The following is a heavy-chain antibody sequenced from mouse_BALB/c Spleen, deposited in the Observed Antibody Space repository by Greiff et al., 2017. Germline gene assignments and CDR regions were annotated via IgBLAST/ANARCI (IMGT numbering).Heavy chain of an antibody. V-gene: IGHV1-66*01. J-gene: IGHJ1*01. D-gene: IGHD2-1*01. CDR1: GFTFSSSY. CDR3: ARRLPYGNYERVWYFDV. Sequence: QVQLQQSGAELVKPGASVKLSCKTSGFTFSSSYISWLKQKPGQSLEWIAWIYAGTGGTSYNQKFTGKAQLTVDTSSSTAYMQFSSLTTEDSAIYYCARRLPYGNYERVWYFDVWGAGTTVTVSS. CDR2: IYAGTGGT.